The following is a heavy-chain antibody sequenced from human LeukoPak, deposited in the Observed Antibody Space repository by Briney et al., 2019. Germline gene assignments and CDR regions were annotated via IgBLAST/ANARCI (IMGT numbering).Heavy chain of an antibody. J-gene: IGHJ6*04. CDR2: ISGSNSYI. CDR3: ARDIPVRMHLWFGLDV. CDR1: GFTFNSYS. D-gene: IGHD3-10*01. V-gene: IGHV3-21*01. Sequence: GGSLRLSCAASGFTFNSYSMNWVRQAPGKGLEWVSSISGSNSYIYYADSMKGRFTISRDNAKNSLYLQMNSLRAEDTAVYYCARDIPVRMHLWFGLDVWGRGTTVTVSS.